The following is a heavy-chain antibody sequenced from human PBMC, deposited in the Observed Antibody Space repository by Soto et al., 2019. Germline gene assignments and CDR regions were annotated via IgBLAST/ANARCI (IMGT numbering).Heavy chain of an antibody. CDR2: IYYTGTT. CDR3: ARATTTVTTSDS. Sequence: QLPLQEPGPGLVKPFQTLSLTCSVSGGSITSGGYYWSWIRQVPGKGLEWIGNIYYTGTTYYNAALKSRLTISVDTSKSQFSLNLSSVTAADTAVYFCARATTTVTTSDSWGQGTQVTVSS. CDR1: GGSITSGGYY. J-gene: IGHJ4*02. D-gene: IGHD4-17*01. V-gene: IGHV4-31*03.